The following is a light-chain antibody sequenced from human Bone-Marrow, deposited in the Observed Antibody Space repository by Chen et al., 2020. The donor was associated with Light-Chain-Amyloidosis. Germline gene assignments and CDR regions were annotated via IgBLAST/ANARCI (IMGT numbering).Light chain of an antibody. J-gene: IGKJ4*01. CDR2: GSS. Sequence: EIVLPQSPGTLSLSPGEGANLSCRASQTISSTYLTWYQQKFGQAPRLLIYGSSSRATGIPDRFTGSVSGTDFTRSISRVDPEDFAMYYRQQYGTSPHAFGGGTEVEIK. CDR3: QQYGTSPHA. CDR1: QTISSTY. V-gene: IGKV3-20*01.